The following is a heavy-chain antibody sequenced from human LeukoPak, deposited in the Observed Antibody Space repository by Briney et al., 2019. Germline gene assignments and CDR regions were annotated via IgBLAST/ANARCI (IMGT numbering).Heavy chain of an antibody. CDR2: IYYSGST. D-gene: IGHD3-10*01. CDR1: GGSISSYY. J-gene: IGHJ4*02. Sequence: SGTLSLTCTVSGGSISSYYWSWIRQPPGKGLEWIGYIYYSGSTNYNPSLKSRVTISVDTSKNQFSLKLSSVTAADTAVYYCARDSTYYYGSGSYSNFDYWGQGTLVTVSS. CDR3: ARDSTYYYGSGSYSNFDY. V-gene: IGHV4-59*01.